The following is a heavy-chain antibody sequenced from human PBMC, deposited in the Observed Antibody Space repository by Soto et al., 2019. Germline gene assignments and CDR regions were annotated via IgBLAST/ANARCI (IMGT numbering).Heavy chain of an antibody. CDR1: GYTFTSYD. D-gene: IGHD1-1*01. J-gene: IGHJ4*02. CDR2: MNPNTGNS. Sequence: GASVKVSCKASGYTFTSYDIYWVRQATGQGLEWMGWMNPNTGNSGYAQKFQGRVTMTSDTSISTAHMELSSLRSEDTAVYYCARRAETNGWNGFGADQYYSDFWGQGTLVTVST. V-gene: IGHV1-8*01. CDR3: ARRAETNGWNGFGADQYYSDF.